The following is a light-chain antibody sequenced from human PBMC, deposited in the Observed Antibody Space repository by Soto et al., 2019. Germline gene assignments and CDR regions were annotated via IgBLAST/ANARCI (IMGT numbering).Light chain of an antibody. J-gene: IGLJ1*01. CDR1: SSDIENYNL. V-gene: IGLV2-23*02. CDR3: CSYADGSTFV. CDR2: EVS. Sequence: QSALTQPASVSGSPGQSITISCTGTSSDIENYNLVSWYQQHPGKAPKLMIYEVSKRPSGVSNRFSGSKSGNTASLTISGRQAEDEADYFCCSYADGSTFVFGTGTKLTVL.